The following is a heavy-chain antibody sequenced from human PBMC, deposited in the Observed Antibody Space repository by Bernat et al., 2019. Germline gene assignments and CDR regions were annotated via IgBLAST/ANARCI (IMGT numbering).Heavy chain of an antibody. Sequence: EVQLVESGGGVVQPGGSLRLSCAASGFTFDDYAMHWVRQAPGKGLEWVPLISGDGGSTYNDDCVKDRFSIYRDNSKNSLYLQMNSLRTEDTALYYCAKVGASLDLLQKDYYYGMDVWDQGTTVNVPS. D-gene: IGHD1-26*01. J-gene: IGHJ6*02. V-gene: IGHV3-43*02. CDR2: ISGDGGST. CDR3: AKVGASLDLLQKDYYYGMDV. CDR1: GFTFDDYA.